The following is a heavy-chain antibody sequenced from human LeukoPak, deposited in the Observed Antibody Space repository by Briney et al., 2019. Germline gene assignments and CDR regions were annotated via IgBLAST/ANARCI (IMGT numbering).Heavy chain of an antibody. D-gene: IGHD2-2*01. J-gene: IGHJ4*02. CDR2: IIPIFGTA. V-gene: IGHV1-69*01. CDR3: ARGKSCSSTSCYGYFDY. Sequence: SVKVSCKASGGTFSSYAISWVRQAPGQGLEWMGGIIPIFGTANYAQKFQGRVTITADESTSTAYMELSSLRSEDTAVYYCARGKSCSSTSCYGYFDYWGQGTLVTVSS. CDR1: GGTFSSYA.